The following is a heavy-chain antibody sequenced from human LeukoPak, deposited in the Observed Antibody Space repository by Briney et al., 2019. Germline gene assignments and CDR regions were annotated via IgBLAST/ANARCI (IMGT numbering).Heavy chain of an antibody. Sequence: GGSLRLSCAAPGFTFNTYMNWVRQAPGKGLEWVSYVSSSSSIIYYADSVKGRLTISRDNAKNSLYLQMNGLRAEDTAVYFCARGGISRPYYFDSWGQGTLVTVSS. J-gene: IGHJ4*02. CDR3: ARGGISRPYYFDS. V-gene: IGHV3-48*01. CDR2: VSSSSSII. CDR1: GFTFNTY.